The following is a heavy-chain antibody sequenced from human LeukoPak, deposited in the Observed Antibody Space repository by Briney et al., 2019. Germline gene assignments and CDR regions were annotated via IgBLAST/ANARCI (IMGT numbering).Heavy chain of an antibody. CDR3: ARGSHIVVVPAAPSAYFDY. V-gene: IGHV1-69*13. CDR2: IIPIFGTA. Sequence: ASVKVSCKASGGTFSSYAISWVRQAPGQGLEWMGGIIPIFGTANYAQKFQGRVTITADESTSTAYMELSSLRSEDTAVCYCARGSHIVVVPAAPSAYFDYWGQGTLVTVSS. D-gene: IGHD2-2*01. J-gene: IGHJ4*02. CDR1: GGTFSSYA.